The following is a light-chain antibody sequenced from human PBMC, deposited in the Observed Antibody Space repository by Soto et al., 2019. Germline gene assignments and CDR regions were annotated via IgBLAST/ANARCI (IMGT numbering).Light chain of an antibody. J-gene: IGKJ4*01. V-gene: IGKV3-20*01. CDR1: QSVSSSY. CDR3: QQHGSSLLT. CDR2: GAS. Sequence: EIVLTQSPGTLSLSPGERATLSCRASQSVSSSYLAWYQQKPGQAPRLLIYGASSRATGIPDRFSGSGSGTDFTLTISRLEPEDFAVYYCQQHGSSLLTYGG.